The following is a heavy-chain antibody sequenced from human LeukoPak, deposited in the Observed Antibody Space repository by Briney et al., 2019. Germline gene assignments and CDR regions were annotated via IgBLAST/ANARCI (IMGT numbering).Heavy chain of an antibody. CDR3: AGGRMGRYYDH. Sequence: SETLSLTCTISGTAISSYFWNWIRQSPAKGLEWIGYFYHIGGTSYNPSLRSRVTISVDSSQKKFSLQVTSVTVADTAIYYCAGGRMGRYYDHWGQGTLVAVSA. J-gene: IGHJ4*02. CDR1: GTAISSYF. D-gene: IGHD1-26*01. V-gene: IGHV4-59*08. CDR2: FYHIGGT.